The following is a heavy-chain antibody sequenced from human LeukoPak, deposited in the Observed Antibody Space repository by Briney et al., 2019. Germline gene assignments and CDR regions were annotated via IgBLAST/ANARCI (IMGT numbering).Heavy chain of an antibody. CDR3: AKDRGKQWLDGAFDI. D-gene: IGHD6-19*01. CDR1: GFTFSSYA. V-gene: IGHV3-30*04. J-gene: IGHJ3*02. Sequence: PGGSLRLSCAASGFTFSSYAMHWVRQAPGKGLEWVAVISYDGSNKYYADSVKGRFTISRDNSKNTLYLQMNSLRAEDTAVYYCAKDRGKQWLDGAFDIWGQGTMVTVSS. CDR2: ISYDGSNK.